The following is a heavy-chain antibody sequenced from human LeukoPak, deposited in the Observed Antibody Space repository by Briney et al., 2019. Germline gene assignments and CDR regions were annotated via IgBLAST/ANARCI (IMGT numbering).Heavy chain of an antibody. D-gene: IGHD1-7*01. J-gene: IGHJ4*02. CDR3: AMIPGTTWLGFDY. CDR2: IYYSGST. Sequence: PSQTLSLTCTVSGGSISSSSYYWGWIRQPPGKGLEWIGSIYYSGSTYYNPSLKSRVTISVDTSKNQFSLKLSSVTAADTAVYYCAMIPGTTWLGFDYWGQGTLVTVSS. CDR1: GGSISSSSYY. V-gene: IGHV4-39*01.